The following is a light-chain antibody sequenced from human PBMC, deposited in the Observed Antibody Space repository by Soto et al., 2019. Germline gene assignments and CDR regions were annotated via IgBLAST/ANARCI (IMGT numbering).Light chain of an antibody. CDR1: SRDVGGYNY. CDR2: YVS. CDR3: SSYTSSSTPVV. J-gene: IGLJ2*01. V-gene: IGLV2-14*01. Sequence: QSALTQPASVSGSPGQSITISCTGTSRDVGGYNYVSWYQQHPGKAPKLMIYYVSNRPSGVSHRFSGSKSGDTASLTISGLQAEDEADYYCSSYTSSSTPVVFGGGTKVTVL.